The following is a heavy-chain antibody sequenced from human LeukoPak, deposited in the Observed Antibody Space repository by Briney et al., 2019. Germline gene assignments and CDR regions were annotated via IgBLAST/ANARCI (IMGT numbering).Heavy chain of an antibody. CDR3: ARGREADIVVVVAAYYFDY. J-gene: IGHJ4*02. CDR1: GGSISSSSYY. V-gene: IGHV4-39*07. D-gene: IGHD2-15*01. Sequence: SETLSLTCTVSGGSISSSSYYWGWIRQPPGKGLEWIGSIYYSGSTYYNPSLKSRVTISVDTSKNQFSLKLSSVTAADTAVYYCARGREADIVVVVAAYYFDYWGQGTLVTVSS. CDR2: IYYSGST.